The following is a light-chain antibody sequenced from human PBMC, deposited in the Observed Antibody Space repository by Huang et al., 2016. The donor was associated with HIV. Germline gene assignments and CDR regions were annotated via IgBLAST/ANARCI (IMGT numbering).Light chain of an antibody. Sequence: DIQMTQSPSSLSASVGDRVTITCQASQDITNYLNWYQQKPVQAPNLLIYDASNLNTGVPSWFRGSGSGTDFTFTISSLQPEDIATYFCQQYDNLPLTFGGGTKVEIK. CDR2: DAS. CDR1: QDITNY. V-gene: IGKV1-33*01. CDR3: QQYDNLPLT. J-gene: IGKJ4*01.